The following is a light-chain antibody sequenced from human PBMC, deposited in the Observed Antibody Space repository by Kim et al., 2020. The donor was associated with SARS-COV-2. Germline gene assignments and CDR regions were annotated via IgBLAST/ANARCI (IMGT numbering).Light chain of an antibody. V-gene: IGLV3-1*01. CDR3: QAWDSSTAVV. Sequence: SYELTQPPSVSVSPGQTASITCSGDKLGDTYASWYQQRPGQSPVLVIYQDTKRPSGIPERFSGSNSGNTATLTISGTQAMDEADYYCQAWDSSTAVVFGGGTQLTVL. CDR2: QDT. J-gene: IGLJ2*01. CDR1: KLGDTY.